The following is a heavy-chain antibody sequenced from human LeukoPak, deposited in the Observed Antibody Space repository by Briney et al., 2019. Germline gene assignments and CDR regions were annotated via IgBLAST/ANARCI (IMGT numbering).Heavy chain of an antibody. CDR3: ARLIGGSYPWLYFDS. D-gene: IGHD1-26*01. Sequence: PGESLKISCKGSGYSFTSYWINWVRQMPGKGLEWMGRIDPSDSYTNYSPSFQGHVTISADKSISTAYLQWSSLKASGTAMYYCARLIGGSYPWLYFDSWGQGTLVTVSS. J-gene: IGHJ4*02. CDR2: IDPSDSYT. V-gene: IGHV5-10-1*01. CDR1: GYSFTSYW.